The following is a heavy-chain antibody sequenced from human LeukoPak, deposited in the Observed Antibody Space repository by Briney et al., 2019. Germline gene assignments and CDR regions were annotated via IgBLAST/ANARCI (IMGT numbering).Heavy chain of an antibody. J-gene: IGHJ4*02. D-gene: IGHD4-17*01. V-gene: IGHV3-23*01. CDR2: ISGSGGST. CDR3: VRDLGDYGIFDS. CDR1: GFTFSSYA. Sequence: GGSLRLSCAASGFTFSSYAMSWVRQAPGKGLEWVSAISGSGGSTYYADSVKGRFTISRDNSKNTLYLQMNSLRAEDTAVYFCVRDLGDYGIFDSWGQGTLVTVSS.